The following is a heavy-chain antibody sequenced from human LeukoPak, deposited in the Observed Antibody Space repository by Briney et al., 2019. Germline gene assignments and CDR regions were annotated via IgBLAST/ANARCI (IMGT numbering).Heavy chain of an antibody. J-gene: IGHJ2*01. CDR2: IYTSGST. CDR1: GGSISSYY. CDR3: ARDNMVRVWATWYFDL. V-gene: IGHV4-4*07. D-gene: IGHD3-10*01. Sequence: TETLSLTCTVSGGSISSYYWSWIRQPAGKGLEWIGRIYTSGSTNYNPSLKNRVTISVDTSKNQFSLKLSSVTAADTAVYYCARDNMVRVWATWYFDLWGRGTLVTVSS.